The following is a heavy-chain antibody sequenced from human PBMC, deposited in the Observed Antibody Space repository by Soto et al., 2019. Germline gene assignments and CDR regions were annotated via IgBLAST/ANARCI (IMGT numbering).Heavy chain of an antibody. CDR2: INPSGGST. CDR1: GYTFTSYY. Sequence: QVQLVQSGAEVKKPGASVKVSCKASGYTFTSYYMHWVRQAPGQGLEWMGLINPSGGSTSYAQKFQGRVVMTRDTSTSTVYMELSSMRSEDTAVYYCASGGNTIFGHGEPHYYDYYGMDVWGQGTTVTVSS. J-gene: IGHJ6*02. D-gene: IGHD3-3*01. V-gene: IGHV1-46*01. CDR3: ASGGNTIFGHGEPHYYDYYGMDV.